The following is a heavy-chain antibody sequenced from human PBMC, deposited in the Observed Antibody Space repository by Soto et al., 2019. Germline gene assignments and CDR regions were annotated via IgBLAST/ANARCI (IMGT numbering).Heavy chain of an antibody. CDR2: IYTSGNT. D-gene: IGHD3-10*01. CDR3: ARDHVVRGVINWFDP. CDR1: GGSISSYY. V-gene: IGHV4-4*07. J-gene: IGHJ5*02. Sequence: QVQLQESGPGLVKPSETLSLTCTVSGGSISSYYWSWIRQPAGKGLEWIGRIYTSGNTNYNPSLKSRVTISVDTSKNQFSLKLSSVTAADTAVYYCARDHVVRGVINWFDPWGQGTLVTVSS.